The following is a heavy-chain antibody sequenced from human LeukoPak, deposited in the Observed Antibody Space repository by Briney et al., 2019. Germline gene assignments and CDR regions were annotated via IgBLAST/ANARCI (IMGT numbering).Heavy chain of an antibody. CDR1: GFTFSSYS. CDR2: ISSSSSYI. J-gene: IGHJ4*02. V-gene: IGHV3-21*01. CDR3: ARDEVATISLDY. D-gene: IGHD5-12*01. Sequence: PGGSLRLSCAASGFTFSSYSMNWVRQAPGKGLEWVSSISSSSSYIYYADSVKGRFTISRDNAKNSLYLQMNGLRAEDTAVYYCARDEVATISLDYWGQGTLVTVSS.